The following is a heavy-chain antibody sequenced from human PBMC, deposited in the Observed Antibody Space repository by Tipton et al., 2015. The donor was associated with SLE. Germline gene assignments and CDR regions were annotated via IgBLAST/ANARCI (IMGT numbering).Heavy chain of an antibody. CDR1: GGSISSYY. CDR2: IYTSGST. J-gene: IGHJ6*02. Sequence: TLSLTCTVSGGSISSYYWSWIRQPAGKGLEWIGRIYTSGSTNYNPSLKSRVTISVDTSTSTAYMELRSLRSDDTAVYYCARDPTGYDFWMEGMDVWGQGTTVTVSS. CDR3: ARDPTGYDFWMEGMDV. D-gene: IGHD3-3*01. V-gene: IGHV4-4*07.